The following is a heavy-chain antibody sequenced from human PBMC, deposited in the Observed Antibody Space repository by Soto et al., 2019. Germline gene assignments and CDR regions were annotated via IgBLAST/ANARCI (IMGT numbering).Heavy chain of an antibody. J-gene: IGHJ3*01. CDR2: IHSAGSST. D-gene: IGHD1-26*01. CDR3: ARGDRGAFDL. V-gene: IGHV3-74*01. Sequence: EVQLVESGGGLVRPGGSLRLSCAASGFTFSYYWMQWVRQAPGKGLVWVLRIHSAGSSTNYADFVKGRIIISRDNARNTVDLQMNSVRLEDTAVYYCARGDRGAFDLWGQGTVVTVSS. CDR1: GFTFSYYW.